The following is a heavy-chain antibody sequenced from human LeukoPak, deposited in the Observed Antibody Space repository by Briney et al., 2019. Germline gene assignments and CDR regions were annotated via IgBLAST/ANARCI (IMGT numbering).Heavy chain of an antibody. CDR1: GYTFTSYA. Sequence: ASVKVSCKASGYTFTSYAMNWVRQAPGQGLEWMGWINTNTGNPTYAQGFTGRFVFSLDTSVGTAYLQISSLKAEDTAVYYCARVGVPMIWYYFDYWGQGTLVTVSS. V-gene: IGHV7-4-1*02. CDR2: INTNTGNP. J-gene: IGHJ4*02. CDR3: ARVGVPMIWYYFDY. D-gene: IGHD3/OR15-3a*01.